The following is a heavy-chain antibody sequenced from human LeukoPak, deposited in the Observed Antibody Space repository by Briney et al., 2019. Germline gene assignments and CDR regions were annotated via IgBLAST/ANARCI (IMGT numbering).Heavy chain of an antibody. Sequence: QPGGSLRLSCAVSGFRVSDYYMSWVRQAPGKGLEGVGLIRDSGEAFYADFARGRFAISRDESENTLYLQMNSLRVEDTGVYFCARDRAANQDWVEFDPWGQGTPVIVSS. CDR3: ARDRAANQDWVEFDP. J-gene: IGHJ5*02. D-gene: IGHD3/OR15-3a*01. V-gene: IGHV3-66*03. CDR1: GFRVSDYY. CDR2: IRDSGEA.